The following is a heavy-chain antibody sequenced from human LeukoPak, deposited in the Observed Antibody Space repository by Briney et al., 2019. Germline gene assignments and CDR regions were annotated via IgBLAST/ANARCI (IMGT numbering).Heavy chain of an antibody. CDR3: ARESTNIYAYASDY. CDR2: MKHDGSEI. Sequence: PGGSLRLSCAASGFTFSSYWMSWVRQAPGKGLEWVANMKHDGSEIYYVDSVKGRFTISRDNAENSLYLQMNSLRAEDTAVYYCARESTNIYAYASDYWGQGTLVTDSS. V-gene: IGHV3-7*01. J-gene: IGHJ4*01. CDR1: GFTFSSYW. D-gene: IGHD3-16*01.